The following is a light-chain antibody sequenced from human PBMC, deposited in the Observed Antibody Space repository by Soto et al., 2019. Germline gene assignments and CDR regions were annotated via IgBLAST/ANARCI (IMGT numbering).Light chain of an antibody. CDR1: QSVASNY. Sequence: EIVLTQSPATLSLSPGERATLSCRASQSVASNYLAWYQKRPGQAPRLLIYAASTRAAGIPDRFTDSGSGTDFTLTISRLEPEDFAVFFCHQYSRSPIFTFGPGTTVDIK. J-gene: IGKJ3*01. V-gene: IGKV3-20*01. CDR2: AAS. CDR3: HQYSRSPIFT.